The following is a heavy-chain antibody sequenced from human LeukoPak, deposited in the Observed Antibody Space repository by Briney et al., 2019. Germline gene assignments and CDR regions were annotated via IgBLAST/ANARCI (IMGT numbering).Heavy chain of an antibody. CDR3: ARTDCSGGSCPFDY. D-gene: IGHD2-15*01. J-gene: IGHJ4*02. Sequence: SGTLSLTCTVSGGSISSYYWSWIRQPPGKGLEWIGYIYYSGSTNYNPSLKSRVTISVDTSKNQFSLRLSSVTAADTAVYYCARTDCSGGSCPFDYWGQGTLVTVSS. V-gene: IGHV4-59*08. CDR2: IYYSGST. CDR1: GGSISSYY.